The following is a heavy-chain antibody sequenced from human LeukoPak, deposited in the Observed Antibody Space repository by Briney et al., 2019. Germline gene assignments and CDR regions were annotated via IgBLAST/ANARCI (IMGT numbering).Heavy chain of an antibody. CDR2: ISYSGDT. D-gene: IGHD1-1*01. Sequence: SETLSLTCIVPGHSISSSNYFWGWIRQPPGKGLEWIGSISYSGDTYHNPSLKSRVTISVDTSKNQFSLKLSSVTAADTAVYYCARHGSGTTIDWGQGTLVTVSS. V-gene: IGHV4-39*01. J-gene: IGHJ4*02. CDR3: ARHGSGTTID. CDR1: GHSISSSNYF.